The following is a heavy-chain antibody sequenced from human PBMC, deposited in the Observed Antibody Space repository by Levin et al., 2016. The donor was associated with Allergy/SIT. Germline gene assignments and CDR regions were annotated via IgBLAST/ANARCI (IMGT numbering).Heavy chain of an antibody. CDR1: GFTSSFARYW. CDR3: ASTFGSGYYQSKFIDY. V-gene: IGHV3-74*01. D-gene: IGHD3-3*01. Sequence: GESLKISCAASGFTSSFARYWMYWVRQAPGKGLVWVSRINSDGSSRSYADSVKGRFIISRDNAKNTVSLQMNSLRAEDTAVYFCASTFGSGYYQSKFIDYWGQGTLVTVSS. J-gene: IGHJ4*02. CDR2: INSDGSSR.